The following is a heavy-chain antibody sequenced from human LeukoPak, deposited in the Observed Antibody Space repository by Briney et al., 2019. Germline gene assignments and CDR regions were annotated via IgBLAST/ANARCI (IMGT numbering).Heavy chain of an antibody. V-gene: IGHV3-30*18. CDR1: GFTFSNYG. CDR2: ISYDGSAE. CDR3: AKELTRGSSWYEDY. Sequence: GGSLRLSCAASGFTFSNYGMHWVRQAPGKGLEWVAAISYDGSAEYYADSAKGRFAIYRDNSRNTLYLQMNSLRPEDTAVYYCAKELTRGSSWYEDYWGQGTLVTVSS. D-gene: IGHD6-13*01. J-gene: IGHJ4*02.